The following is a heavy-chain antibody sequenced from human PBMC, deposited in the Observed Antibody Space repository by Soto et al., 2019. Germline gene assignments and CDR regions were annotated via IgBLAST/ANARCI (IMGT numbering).Heavy chain of an antibody. D-gene: IGHD1-26*01. J-gene: IGHJ5*01. Sequence: PGESLKISCRCFGYSFTTNWIGWLRQMPGKGLDWMGIIYGGDSDTRYSPSFQGQVTISADKSIKTAYLQWSSLKASDTATYYCARSSGSLPTLYDSWGQGTRVTVSP. CDR2: IYGGDSDT. V-gene: IGHV5-51*01. CDR3: ARSSGSLPTLYDS. CDR1: GYSFTTNW.